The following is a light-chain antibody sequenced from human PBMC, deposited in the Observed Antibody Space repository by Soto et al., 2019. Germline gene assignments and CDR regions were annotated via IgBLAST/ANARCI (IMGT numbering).Light chain of an antibody. CDR3: QQHNSYPWT. CDR2: KAS. J-gene: IGKJ1*01. CDR1: QSISSW. Sequence: DIQMTQSPSTLSASVGDRVTITCRASQSISSWLAWYQQKPGKAPKLLIYKASSLESGVPSRFSGSGSGTEFPLTISSLQPDDFATYYCQQHNSYPWTFGQGTKVEIK. V-gene: IGKV1-5*03.